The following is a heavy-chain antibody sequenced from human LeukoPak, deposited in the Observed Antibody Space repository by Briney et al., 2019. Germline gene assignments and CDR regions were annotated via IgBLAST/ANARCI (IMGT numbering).Heavy chain of an antibody. CDR2: IYYSGTT. CDR3: ARSLGANTWVGNWFDP. V-gene: IGHV4-39*01. CDR1: GGSISSPNHD. Sequence: PSETLSLTCSVSGGSISSPNHDWAWIRQPPGQGLEWIGSIYYSGTTYYNLSLKSRVTLSVDTSQNQSSLKLSSVTAADAAIYFCARSLGANTWVGNWFDPWGQGTLVTVSP. J-gene: IGHJ5*02. D-gene: IGHD3-10*01.